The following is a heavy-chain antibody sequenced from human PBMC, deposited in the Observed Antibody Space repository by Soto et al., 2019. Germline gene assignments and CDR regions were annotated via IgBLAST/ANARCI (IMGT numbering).Heavy chain of an antibody. D-gene: IGHD6-19*01. V-gene: IGHV1-8*01. CDR3: ARGRRAVAGKLDY. CDR1: GYTFTSYD. CDR2: MNPNSGNT. Sequence: GASVKVSCKASGYTFTSYDINWVRQATGQGLEWMGWMNPNSGNTGYAQKFHGRVTMTRNTSISTAYMELSSLRSEDTAVYYCARGRRAVAGKLDYWGQGTLVTVSS. J-gene: IGHJ4*02.